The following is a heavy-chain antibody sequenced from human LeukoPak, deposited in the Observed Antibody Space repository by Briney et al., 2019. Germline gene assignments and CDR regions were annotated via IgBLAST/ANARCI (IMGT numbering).Heavy chain of an antibody. J-gene: IGHJ4*02. CDR2: MNPNSGNT. CDR3: AIGVITIFGVVTDY. Sequence: ASVKVSCKASGYTFTSYDINWVRQATGQGLEWMGWMNPNSGNTGYAQKFQGRVTMTRNTSISTAYMELSSLRSEDTAVYYCAIGVITIFGVVTDYWGQGTLVTVSS. D-gene: IGHD3-3*01. V-gene: IGHV1-8*01. CDR1: GYTFTSYD.